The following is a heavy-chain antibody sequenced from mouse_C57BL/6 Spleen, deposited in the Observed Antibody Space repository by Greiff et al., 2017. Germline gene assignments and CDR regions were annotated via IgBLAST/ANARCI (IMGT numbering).Heavy chain of an antibody. D-gene: IGHD2-3*01. CDR2: IDPSDSYT. V-gene: IGHV1-69*01. J-gene: IGHJ3*01. CDR1: GYTFTSYW. CDR3: ATIYDGYYVGLFAY. Sequence: QVQLQQPGAELVMPGASVKLSCKASGYTFTSYWMHWVKQRPGQGLEWIGEIDPSDSYTNYNQKFKGKSTLTVDKSSSTAYMQLSSLTSEDSAVYCCATIYDGYYVGLFAYWGQGTLVTVSA.